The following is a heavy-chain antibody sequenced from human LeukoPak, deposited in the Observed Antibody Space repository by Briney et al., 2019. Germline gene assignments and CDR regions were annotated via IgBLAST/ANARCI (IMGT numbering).Heavy chain of an antibody. J-gene: IGHJ4*02. CDR3: ARDGRGYYDSSGYSCYFDY. CDR2: INPNSGGT. V-gene: IGHV1-2*06. D-gene: IGHD3-22*01. Sequence: ASVKVSCKASGYTFTGYYMHWVRQAPGQGLEWMGRINPNSGGTNYAQKFQGRVTMTRDTSISTAYMELSRLRSDDTAVYYCARDGRGYYDSSGYSCYFDYWGQGTLVTVSS. CDR1: GYTFTGYY.